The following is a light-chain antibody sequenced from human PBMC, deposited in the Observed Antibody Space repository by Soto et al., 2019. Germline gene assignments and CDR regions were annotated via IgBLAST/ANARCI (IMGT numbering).Light chain of an antibody. CDR3: QQYGSSSLWT. CDR2: GAS. V-gene: IGKV3-20*01. J-gene: IGKJ1*01. CDR1: QSVSSSY. Sequence: EIVLTQSPGTLSLSPGERATLSCRASQSVSSSYLAWYQQNPGQAPRLLIYGASSRATGIPDRFSGSGSGTDFTLTISRLEPEDFAVYYCQQYGSSSLWTFGQGTKVEIK.